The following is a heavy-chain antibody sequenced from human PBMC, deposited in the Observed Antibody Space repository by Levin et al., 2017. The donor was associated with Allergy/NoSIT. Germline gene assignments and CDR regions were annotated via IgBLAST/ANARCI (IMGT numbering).Heavy chain of an antibody. CDR1: GFTFSSYA. J-gene: IGHJ5*02. V-gene: IGHV3-30-3*01. CDR3: ARALSMVRGRNWFDP. D-gene: IGHD3-10*01. Sequence: SCAASGFTFSSYAMHWVRQAPGKGLEWVAVISYDGSNKYYADSVKGRFTISRDNSKNTLYLQMNSLRAEDTAVYYCARALSMVRGRNWFDPWGQGTLVTVSS. CDR2: ISYDGSNK.